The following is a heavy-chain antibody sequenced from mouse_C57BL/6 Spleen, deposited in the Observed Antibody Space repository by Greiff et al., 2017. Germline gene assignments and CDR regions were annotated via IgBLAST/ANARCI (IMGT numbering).Heavy chain of an antibody. Sequence: QVQLQQPGAELVKPGASVKLSCKASGYTFTSYWMQWVNQRPGQGLEWIGEIDPSDSYTNYNQKFKGKATLTVDTSSSTAYMQLSSLTSEDSAVYYCARRERGYYFDYWGQGTTLTVSS. CDR1: GYTFTSYW. CDR2: IDPSDSYT. V-gene: IGHV1-50*01. J-gene: IGHJ2*01. CDR3: ARRERGYYFDY.